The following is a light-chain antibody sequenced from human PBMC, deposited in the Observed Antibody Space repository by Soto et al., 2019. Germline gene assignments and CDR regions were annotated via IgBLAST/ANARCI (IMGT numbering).Light chain of an antibody. Sequence: QSALTQPASVSGSPGQSITISCTGTTTDIGGYNYVSWYQQHPGEAPKLMIYEVSNRPSGVSNGFSGSKSGDTASLTISGLQAEDEADYYCSSYTSSSTYVFGTGTKVPS. V-gene: IGLV2-14*01. CDR2: EVS. J-gene: IGLJ1*01. CDR1: TTDIGGYNY. CDR3: SSYTSSSTYV.